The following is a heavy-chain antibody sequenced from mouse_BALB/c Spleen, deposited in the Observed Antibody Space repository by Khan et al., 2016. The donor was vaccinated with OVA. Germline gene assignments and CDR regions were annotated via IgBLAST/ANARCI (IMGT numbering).Heavy chain of an antibody. CDR2: IDPANGDT. D-gene: IGHD1-1*01. V-gene: IGHV14-3*02. J-gene: IGHJ4*01. CDR1: GFNINDTC. CDR3: TRSNYLWPMDY. Sequence: QLQQSGAELVKPGASVKLSCTASGFNINDTCLHWVKQRPEQGLEWIGRIDPANGDTKYDPKFQDKATITADTPSNIASLPLISLTPAATAVHYCTRSNYLWPMDYWGRGSSVTVSS.